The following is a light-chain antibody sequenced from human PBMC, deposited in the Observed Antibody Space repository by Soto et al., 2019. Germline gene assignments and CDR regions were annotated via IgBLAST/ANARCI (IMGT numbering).Light chain of an antibody. Sequence: EIVLTQSPATLCVSPGERATLSCRAGQSVSSNLAWYQLRPGQSPSLLIYGASPRATGISSRFSGSGSGTEFTLTLCSLQSEDFAVYYCQQYNNWPITVGQGTRLEIK. CDR3: QQYNNWPIT. CDR2: GAS. J-gene: IGKJ5*01. V-gene: IGKV3-15*01. CDR1: QSVSSN.